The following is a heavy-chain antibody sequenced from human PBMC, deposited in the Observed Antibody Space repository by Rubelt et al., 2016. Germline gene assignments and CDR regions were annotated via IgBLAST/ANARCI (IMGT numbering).Heavy chain of an antibody. D-gene: IGHD6-13*01. V-gene: IGHV3-23*01. CDR2: ISAGGGA. CDR3: AKDSSSLTTLGHFDY. Sequence: GLEWVAGISAGGGAFYADSVKGRFTISRDNSRNTVSLQMNSLRAEDTAMYYCAKDSSSLTTLGHFDYWGQGTLVTVSS. J-gene: IGHJ4*02.